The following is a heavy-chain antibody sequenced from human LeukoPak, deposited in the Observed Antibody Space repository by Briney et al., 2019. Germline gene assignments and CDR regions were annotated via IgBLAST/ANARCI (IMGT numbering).Heavy chain of an antibody. CDR1: GGTFSSYA. V-gene: IGHV1-69*04. CDR3: ARGGSYSPSLDV. J-gene: IGHJ6*04. D-gene: IGHD1-26*01. CDR2: IIPILGIA. Sequence: SVKVSCKASGGTFSSYAISWVRQAPGQGLEWMGRIIPILGIANYAQEFQGRVTITADKSTSTAYMELSSLRSEDTAVYYCARGGSYSPSLDVWGKGTTVTVSS.